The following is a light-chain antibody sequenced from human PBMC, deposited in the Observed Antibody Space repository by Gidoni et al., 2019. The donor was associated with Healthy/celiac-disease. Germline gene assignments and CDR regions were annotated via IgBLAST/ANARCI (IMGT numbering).Light chain of an antibody. V-gene: IGKV2-28*01. J-gene: IGKJ1*01. CDR1: QSLLHSNGYNY. CDR3: MQALQTPRT. Sequence: DIVITQSPLSLPVTSGEPAYISCRSSQSLLHSNGYNYLDWYLQKPGQSPQLLIYLGSNPASGVPDRFSGSGSGTDFTLKISRVEAEDVGVYYCMQALQTPRTFXXXTKVEIK. CDR2: LGS.